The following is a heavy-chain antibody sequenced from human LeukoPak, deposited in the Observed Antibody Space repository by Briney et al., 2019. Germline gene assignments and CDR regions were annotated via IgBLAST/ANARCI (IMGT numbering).Heavy chain of an antibody. V-gene: IGHV4-59*01. D-gene: IGHD1-14*01. CDR2: IYYSGST. CDR3: TSGTLSYYYMDV. J-gene: IGHJ6*03. Sequence: SETMSLTCTVSGVSISSYYWSWIRQPPGKGLEWIGYIYYSGSTNYNPSLKSRVTISVDTSKNQFSLKLSSVTAADTAVYYCTSGTLSYYYMDVWGKGTTVTISS. CDR1: GVSISSYY.